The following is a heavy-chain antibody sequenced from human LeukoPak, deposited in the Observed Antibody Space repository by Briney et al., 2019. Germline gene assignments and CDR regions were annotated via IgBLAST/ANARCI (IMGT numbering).Heavy chain of an antibody. CDR1: GFTFGSYW. J-gene: IGHJ4*02. D-gene: IGHD3-22*01. CDR2: ISWNSGSI. CDR3: AKDRYSSGTYFDY. Sequence: TGGSLRLSCVASGFTFGSYWMHWVRQAPGKGLEWVSGISWNSGSIGYADSVKGRFTISRDNAKNSLYLQMNSLRAEDTALYYCAKDRYSSGTYFDYWGQGTLVTVSS. V-gene: IGHV3-9*01.